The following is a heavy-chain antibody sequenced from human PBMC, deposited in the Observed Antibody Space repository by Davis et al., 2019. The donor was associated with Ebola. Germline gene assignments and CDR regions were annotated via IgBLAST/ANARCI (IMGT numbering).Heavy chain of an antibody. CDR1: GFTFSSYA. CDR2: IIGRGGST. D-gene: IGHD6-19*01. Sequence: PGGSLRLSCAASGFTFSSYAMSWVRQAPGKGLEWVSTIIGRGGSTYYADSVKGRFTISRDNAKNTRYLQMNSLRAEDTAVYYCARDLSGMDDYWGQGTLVTVSS. CDR3: ARDLSGMDDY. V-gene: IGHV3-23*01. J-gene: IGHJ4*02.